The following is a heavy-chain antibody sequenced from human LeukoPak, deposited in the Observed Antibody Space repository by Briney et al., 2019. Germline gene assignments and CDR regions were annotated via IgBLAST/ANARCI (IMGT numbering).Heavy chain of an antibody. Sequence: SETLSLTCAVYGGSFSGYYWSWIRQPPGKGLEWIGEINHSGSTNYNPSLKSRVTISVDTSKNQFSLKLSSVTAADTAVYYCARGLVGLGYSQYFQHCGQGTLVTVSS. V-gene: IGHV4-34*01. CDR2: INHSGST. CDR1: GGSFSGYY. J-gene: IGHJ1*01. D-gene: IGHD2-15*01. CDR3: ARGLVGLGYSQYFQH.